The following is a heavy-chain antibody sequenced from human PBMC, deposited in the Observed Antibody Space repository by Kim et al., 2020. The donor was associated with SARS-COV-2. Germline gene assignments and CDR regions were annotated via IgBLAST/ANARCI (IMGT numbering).Heavy chain of an antibody. CDR3: AREGYYDSSGYYHHDAFDI. Sequence: SDTLSLTCTVSGGSISSYYWSWIRQPPGKGLEWIGYIYYSGSTNYNPSLKSRVTISVDTSKNQFSLKLSSVTAADTAVYYCAREGYYDSSGYYHHDAFDIWGQGTMVTVSS. CDR2: IYYSGST. D-gene: IGHD3-22*01. CDR1: GGSISSYY. J-gene: IGHJ3*02. V-gene: IGHV4-59*01.